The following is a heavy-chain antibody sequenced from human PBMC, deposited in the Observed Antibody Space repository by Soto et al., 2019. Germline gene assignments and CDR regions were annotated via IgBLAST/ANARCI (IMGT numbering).Heavy chain of an antibody. J-gene: IGHJ4*02. V-gene: IGHV4-59*08. CDR3: AGYIPNGSDRFDY. Sequence: QVQLQESGTGLVKPSETLSLTCIVSGVSISSYYWSWIRQTPGKGLEWIGYIYNSGSTTYNPSLKSRLTMSVDTSKNQFSLKLSSVTAADTAVYYCAGYIPNGSDRFDYWGQGTLVNVSS. CDR1: GVSISSYY. D-gene: IGHD1-26*01. CDR2: IYNSGST.